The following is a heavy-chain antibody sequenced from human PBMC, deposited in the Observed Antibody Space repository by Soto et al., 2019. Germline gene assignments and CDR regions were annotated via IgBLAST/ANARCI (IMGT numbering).Heavy chain of an antibody. CDR2: ISSSSTI. CDR3: ARHDFWSGYSPGYYYYYMDV. V-gene: IGHV3-48*01. CDR1: GFTFSSYS. J-gene: IGHJ6*03. Sequence: GGSLRLSCAASGFTFSSYSMNWVRQTPGKGLEWVSYISSSSTIYYADSVKGRFTISRDNAKNSLYLQMNSLRAEDTAVYYCARHDFWSGYSPGYYYYYMDVWGKGTTVTVSS. D-gene: IGHD3-3*01.